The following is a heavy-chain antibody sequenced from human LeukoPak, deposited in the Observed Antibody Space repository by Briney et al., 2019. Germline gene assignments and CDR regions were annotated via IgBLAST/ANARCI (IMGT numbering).Heavy chain of an antibody. Sequence: ASVKVSCKASGGTFSSYAISWVRQAPGQGLEWMGGNIPIFGTANYAQKFQGRVTITADESTSTAYMELSSLRSEDTAVYYCACSSSKGDAFDIWGQGTMVTVSS. D-gene: IGHD6-6*01. CDR2: NIPIFGTA. J-gene: IGHJ3*02. CDR3: ACSSSKGDAFDI. V-gene: IGHV1-69*13. CDR1: GGTFSSYA.